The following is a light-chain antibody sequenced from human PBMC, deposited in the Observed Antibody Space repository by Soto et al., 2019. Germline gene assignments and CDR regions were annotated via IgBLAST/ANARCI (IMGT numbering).Light chain of an antibody. J-gene: IGKJ4*01. CDR2: GAF. V-gene: IGKV3-15*01. CDR1: QSVSSN. Sequence: EIVMTQSPATLSVSPGERVTLSCRASQSVSSNLAWYQQKPGQAPRLLIYGAFTRATGIPARFSGSGSGTEFTLTISSLQSEDFAVYYCQQYKNWPPLTFGGGTKVETK. CDR3: QQYKNWPPLT.